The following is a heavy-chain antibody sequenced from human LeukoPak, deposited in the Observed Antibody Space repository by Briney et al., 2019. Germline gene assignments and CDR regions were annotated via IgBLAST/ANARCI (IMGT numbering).Heavy chain of an antibody. CDR3: ARHYYDSSVYFDS. CDR1: GGSISSYY. CDR2: IYYSGST. Sequence: SETLSLTCTVSGGSISSYYWSWIRQPAGKGLEWIGYIYYSGSTNYNPSLKSRVTVSVDTSKNQFSLNLSSVTAADTAVYYCARHYYDSSVYFDSWGQGTLVSVPA. J-gene: IGHJ4*02. D-gene: IGHD3-22*01. V-gene: IGHV4-59*08.